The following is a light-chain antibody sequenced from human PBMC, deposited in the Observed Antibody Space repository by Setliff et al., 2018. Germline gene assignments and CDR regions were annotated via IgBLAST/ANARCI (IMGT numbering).Light chain of an antibody. Sequence: QSALTQPPSVSAAPGQKVTISCSGSSSNIGNNYVSWYQQPPGTAPKLLIYDNNKRPSGIPDRFSGSKSGTSATLGITGLQTGDEADYYCGTWDSSLSVVFGGGTKVTVL. J-gene: IGLJ2*01. CDR3: GTWDSSLSVV. V-gene: IGLV1-51*01. CDR2: DNN. CDR1: SSNIGNNY.